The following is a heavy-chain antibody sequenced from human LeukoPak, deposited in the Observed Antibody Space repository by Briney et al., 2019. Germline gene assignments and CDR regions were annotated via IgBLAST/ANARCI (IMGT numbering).Heavy chain of an antibody. CDR3: ARNAGYSDLNY. V-gene: IGHV4-39*07. D-gene: IGHD3-22*01. J-gene: IGHJ4*02. Sequence: PSETLSLTCTVSGGSTNSNNYYWGWIRQPPGKGLEWIGSIYSSGSAYYNPSLKSRVTVSLDKSKNQFSLRLNSVTAADTAIYYCARNAGYSDLNYWGQGVLVTVSS. CDR2: IYSSGSA. CDR1: GGSTNSNNYY.